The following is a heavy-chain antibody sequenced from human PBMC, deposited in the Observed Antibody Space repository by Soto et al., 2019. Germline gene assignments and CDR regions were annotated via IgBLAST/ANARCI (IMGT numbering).Heavy chain of an antibody. D-gene: IGHD1-1*01. J-gene: IGHJ6*02. CDR1: GFSFSSSA. Sequence: GSLSLSCAASGFSFSSSAMNWVRQAPGKGLEWVSGITGSGSLTYYADSVKGRFTVSRNNSKNTLYLQMSSLRAEDTAVYYCAKDIKGTNWYYYGVDVWGQGTTVTVSS. CDR3: AKDIKGTNWYYYGVDV. CDR2: ITGSGSLT. V-gene: IGHV3-23*01.